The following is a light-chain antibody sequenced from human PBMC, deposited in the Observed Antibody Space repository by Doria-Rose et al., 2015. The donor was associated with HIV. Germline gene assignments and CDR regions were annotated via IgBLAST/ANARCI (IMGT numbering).Light chain of an antibody. CDR1: QSFSSTY. J-gene: IGKJ1*01. Sequence: TQSPGTLSLSPGERAILSCRASQSFSSTYLAWYQQKPGQAPSLLIYDGSTRATGIQDRFSASGSGTDFTLTINRLEPEDFALYYCHQYGTSWTFGQGTKVEI. V-gene: IGKV3-20*01. CDR2: DGS. CDR3: HQYGTSWT.